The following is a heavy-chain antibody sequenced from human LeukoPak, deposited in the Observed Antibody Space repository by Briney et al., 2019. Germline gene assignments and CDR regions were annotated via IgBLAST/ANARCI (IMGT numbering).Heavy chain of an antibody. CDR3: ASYCSGGSCYPNDAFDI. V-gene: IGHV4-30-2*01. D-gene: IGHD2-15*01. CDR1: GGSISSGGYS. J-gene: IGHJ3*02. CDR2: IYHSGST. Sequence: PSQTLSLTCAVSGGSISSGGYSWRWIRQPPGKGLEWIGYIYHSGSTYYNPSLKSRVTISVDRSKNQFSLKLSSVTAADTAVYYCASYCSGGSCYPNDAFDIWGQGTMVTVPS.